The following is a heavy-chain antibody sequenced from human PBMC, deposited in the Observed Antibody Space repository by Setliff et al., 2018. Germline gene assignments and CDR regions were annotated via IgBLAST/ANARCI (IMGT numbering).Heavy chain of an antibody. CDR2: TYYNGDA. CDR3: ARHVGSRGRGYNYYYYYMDV. V-gene: IGHV4-59*04. CDR1: GGSISSDY. J-gene: IGHJ6*03. Sequence: SETLSLTCTVSGGSISSDYWSWIRQPPGKGLEWIGSTYYNGDAYYNPSLKSRVTMSVDTSRNQFSLKLSSVTAADTAVYYCARHVGSRGRGYNYYYYYMDVWGKGTTVTVSS. D-gene: IGHD3-10*01.